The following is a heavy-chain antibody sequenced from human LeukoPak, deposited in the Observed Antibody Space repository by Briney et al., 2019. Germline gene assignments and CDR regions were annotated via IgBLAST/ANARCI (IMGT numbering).Heavy chain of an antibody. J-gene: IGHJ6*03. V-gene: IGHV3-21*01. Sequence: GGSLRLSCAASGFTFSSYGMSWVRQAPGKGLEWVSSITSSSTYTFYADSVKGRFTISRDNARNSLYLQMNSLRAEDTAVYYCARDPYSGTYGDTYYYYMDVWGKGTTVTISS. D-gene: IGHD1-26*01. CDR3: ARDPYSGTYGDTYYYYMDV. CDR1: GFTFSSYG. CDR2: ITSSSTYT.